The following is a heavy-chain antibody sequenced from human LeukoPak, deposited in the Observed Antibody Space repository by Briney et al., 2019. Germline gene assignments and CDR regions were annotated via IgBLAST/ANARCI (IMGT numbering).Heavy chain of an antibody. CDR3: AKDQIYCSSTSCYGWFDS. D-gene: IGHD2-2*01. V-gene: IGHV3-23*01. CDR1: GFTFSSYA. CDR2: ISGSGGST. Sequence: GGSLRLSCAASGFTFSSYAMSWVRQAPGKGLEWVSGISGSGGSTYYADSVKGRFTISRDNSKNTLYLQMNSPRVEDTAVYYCAKDQIYCSSTSCYGWFDSWGQGTLVTVSS. J-gene: IGHJ5*01.